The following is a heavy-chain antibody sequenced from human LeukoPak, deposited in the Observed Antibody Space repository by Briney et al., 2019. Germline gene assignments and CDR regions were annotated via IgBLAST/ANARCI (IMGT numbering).Heavy chain of an antibody. CDR2: IYTSGST. Sequence: SETLSHTCTVSGGSISSSSYYWGWIRQPPEKGLEWIGSIYTSGSTNYNPSLKSRVTISVDTSKNQFSLKLSSVTAADTAVYYCARGEASTYYDFWSGYYSFFDYWGQGTLVTVSS. CDR1: GGSISSSSYY. D-gene: IGHD3-3*01. J-gene: IGHJ4*02. V-gene: IGHV4-39*07. CDR3: ARGEASTYYDFWSGYYSFFDY.